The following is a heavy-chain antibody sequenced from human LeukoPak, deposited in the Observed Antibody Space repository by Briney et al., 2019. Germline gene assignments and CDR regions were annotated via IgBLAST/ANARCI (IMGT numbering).Heavy chain of an antibody. J-gene: IGHJ3*02. V-gene: IGHV4-34*01. Sequence: PSETLSLTCAVYGGSFSGYYWSWIRQPPGKGLEWIGEINHSGSTNYNPSLKSRVTISVDTSKNQFSLKLSSVTAADTAVYYCARVRRAFDIWGQGTTVTVSS. CDR1: GGSFSGYY. CDR3: ARVRRAFDI. CDR2: INHSGST.